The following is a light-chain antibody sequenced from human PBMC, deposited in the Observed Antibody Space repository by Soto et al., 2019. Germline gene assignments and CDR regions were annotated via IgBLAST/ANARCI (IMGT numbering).Light chain of an antibody. CDR2: DAS. J-gene: IGKJ5*01. V-gene: IGKV3-11*01. CDR3: QQRASCPIT. Sequence: ESVLTQSPATLSLSLGDRATLSCRASQSVRNELAWYQQKPGQPPRLLIYDASNMATGIPARFSGSGSGTDFTLTISSLEPEDFAIYYCQQRASCPITFGQGTRLEIK. CDR1: QSVRNE.